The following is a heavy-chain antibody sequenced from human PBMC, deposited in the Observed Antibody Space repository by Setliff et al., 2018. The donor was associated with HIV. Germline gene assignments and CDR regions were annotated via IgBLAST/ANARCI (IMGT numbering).Heavy chain of an antibody. CDR1: GYTFTSYG. CDR3: ARAHLWFGESFPFDP. CDR2: INTKTGNP. V-gene: IGHV7-4-1*02. Sequence: ASVKVSCKAYGYTFTSYGITWVRQAPGQGLEWMGWINTKTGNPTYAQGFTGRFVFSLDTSVSTAHLQISSLKAEDTAVYYCARAHLWFGESFPFDPWGQGTLVTVSS. D-gene: IGHD3-10*01. J-gene: IGHJ5*02.